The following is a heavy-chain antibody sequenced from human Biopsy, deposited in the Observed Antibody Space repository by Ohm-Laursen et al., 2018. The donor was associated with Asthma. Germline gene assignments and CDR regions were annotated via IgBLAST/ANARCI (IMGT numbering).Heavy chain of an antibody. CDR2: LIPVLGTP. D-gene: IGHD5-12*01. Sequence: SVTVSCKVSGDSFSNYAISWVRQAPGQGLEWMGGLIPVLGTPDHAQMFEGRVTITADESTSTAYMELSSLSSEDTAVYYCARGYSGSDRIVYYYSGLEVWGQGTTVTVSS. CDR1: GDSFSNYA. CDR3: ARGYSGSDRIVYYYSGLEV. J-gene: IGHJ6*02. V-gene: IGHV1-69*13.